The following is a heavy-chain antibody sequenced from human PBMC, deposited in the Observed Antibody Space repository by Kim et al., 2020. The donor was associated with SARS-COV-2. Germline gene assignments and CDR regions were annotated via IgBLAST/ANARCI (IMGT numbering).Heavy chain of an antibody. J-gene: IGHJ4*02. V-gene: IGHV3-23*01. D-gene: IGHD6-19*01. CDR1: GFTFTSRA. CDR3: AKDHPSSGWPAFGS. Sequence: GGSLRLSCVASGFTFTSRAMSWVRQAPGKRPEWVASINNGGNSYYADSVKGRFTISRDITKDTLYLQMNSLGAEDTALYYCAKDHPSSGWPAFGSWGQGT. CDR2: INNGGNS.